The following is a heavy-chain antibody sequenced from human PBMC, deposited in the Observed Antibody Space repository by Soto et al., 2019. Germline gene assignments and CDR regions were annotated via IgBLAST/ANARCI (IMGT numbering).Heavy chain of an antibody. CDR3: ARRDRSGNYPYYFDY. CDR2: IGGSDGTT. D-gene: IGHD3-22*01. CDR1: GFTFSNYA. V-gene: IGHV3-23*01. Sequence: EVQLLESGGGLVQPGGSLRLSCAASGFTFSNYAMSWVRQAPGEGLEWVSAIGGSDGTTYYADSVKGRFTISRDNSKNMLDLQMNSLRAEDAAVYYWARRDRSGNYPYYFDYWGQGTVVTVSS. J-gene: IGHJ4*02.